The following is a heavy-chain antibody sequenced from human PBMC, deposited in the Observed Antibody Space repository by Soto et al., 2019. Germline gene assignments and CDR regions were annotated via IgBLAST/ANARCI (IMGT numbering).Heavy chain of an antibody. CDR2: IWYDGSNK. CDR1: GFTFSSYG. Sequence: QVQLVESGGGVVQPGRSLRLSCAASGFTFSSYGMHWVRQAPGKGLEWVAVIWYDGSNKYYADSVKGRFTISRDNSKYTLYLQMNSLRAEDTAVYYCAGIAVARPFDYWGQGTLVTVSS. J-gene: IGHJ4*02. D-gene: IGHD6-19*01. CDR3: AGIAVARPFDY. V-gene: IGHV3-33*01.